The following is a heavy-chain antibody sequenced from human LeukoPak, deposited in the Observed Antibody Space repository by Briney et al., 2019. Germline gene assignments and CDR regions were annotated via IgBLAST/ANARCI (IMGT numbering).Heavy chain of an antibody. J-gene: IGHJ4*02. V-gene: IGHV4-39*01. CDR2: IYYSGST. CDR3: AMIAVAGSYYFDY. CDR1: GGSISSSSYY. D-gene: IGHD6-19*01. Sequence: PSETLSLTCTVSGGSISSSSYYWGWIRQPPGKGLEWIGSIYYSGSTYHNPSLKSRVTISVDTSENQFSLKLSSVTAADTAVYYCAMIAVAGSYYFDYWGQGTLVTVSS.